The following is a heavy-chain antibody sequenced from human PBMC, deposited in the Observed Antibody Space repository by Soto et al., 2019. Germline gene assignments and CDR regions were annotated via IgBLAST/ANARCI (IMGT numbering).Heavy chain of an antibody. CDR2: IIPIFGTA. CDR1: GGTFSSYA. Sequence: SVKVSCKASGGTFSSYAISWVRQAPGQGLEWMGGIIPIFGTANYAQKFQGRVTITADESTSTAYMELSSLRSEDTAVYYSARHTRSSYYYYYGMDVWGQGTTVTVAS. V-gene: IGHV1-69*13. CDR3: ARHTRSSYYYYYGMDV. D-gene: IGHD3-10*01. J-gene: IGHJ6*02.